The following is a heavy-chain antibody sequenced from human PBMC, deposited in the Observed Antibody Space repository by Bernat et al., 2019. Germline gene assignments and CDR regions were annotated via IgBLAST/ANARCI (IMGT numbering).Heavy chain of an antibody. CDR2: ISSSSSYI. CDR3: ARSWIQLSNWFDP. CDR1: GFTFSSYS. J-gene: IGHJ5*02. Sequence: EVQLVESGGGLVKPGGSLRLSCAASGFTFSSYSMNWVRQAPGKGLEWVSSISSSSSYIYYADSVKGRFTISRDNAKNSLYLQMNSLRAEDTAVDYCARSWIQLSNWFDPWGQGTLVTVSS. D-gene: IGHD5-18*01. V-gene: IGHV3-21*01.